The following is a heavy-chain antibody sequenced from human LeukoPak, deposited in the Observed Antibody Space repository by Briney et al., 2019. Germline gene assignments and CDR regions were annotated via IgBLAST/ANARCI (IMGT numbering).Heavy chain of an antibody. J-gene: IGHJ4*02. CDR1: GGSISSSSYY. CDR2: IYYSGST. CDR3: ARQVIGDCYNQ. V-gene: IGHV4-39*01. D-gene: IGHD2-21*02. Sequence: SETLSLTCTVSGGSISSSSYYWGWIRQPPGKGLEWIGSIYYSGSTYYNPSLKSRVTISVDTSKNQFSLKLSSVTAADTAVYYCARQVIGDCYNQWGQGTLVTVSS.